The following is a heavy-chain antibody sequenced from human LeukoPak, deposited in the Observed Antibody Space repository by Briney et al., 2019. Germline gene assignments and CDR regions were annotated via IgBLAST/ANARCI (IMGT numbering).Heavy chain of an antibody. Sequence: SETLSLTCTVSGGSISSSSYYWGWIRQPPGKGLEWIGSIYYSGSTYYNPSLKSRVTISVDTSKNQFSLKLSSVPAADTAVYYCARDALGIVVVPAAAYFDYWGQGTLVTVSS. J-gene: IGHJ4*02. CDR1: GGSISSSSYY. V-gene: IGHV4-39*07. D-gene: IGHD2-2*01. CDR2: IYYSGST. CDR3: ARDALGIVVVPAAAYFDY.